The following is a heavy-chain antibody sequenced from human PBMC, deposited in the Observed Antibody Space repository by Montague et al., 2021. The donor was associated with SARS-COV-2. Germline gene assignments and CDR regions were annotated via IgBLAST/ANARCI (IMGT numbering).Heavy chain of an antibody. CDR1: GFSLSTSGMC. Sequence: PALVKPTKTLTLTCTFPGFSLSTSGMCVSWIRQPPGKALEWLARLDWDXDKYYSTSLKTRLTISKDTSKNQVVLTMTNMDPVDTATYYCVRLRPGGSLSEDMYDFDYWGQGTLVTVSS. CDR3: VRLRPGGSLSEDMYDFDY. CDR2: LDWDXDK. V-gene: IGHV2-70*11. D-gene: IGHD2-15*01. J-gene: IGHJ4*02.